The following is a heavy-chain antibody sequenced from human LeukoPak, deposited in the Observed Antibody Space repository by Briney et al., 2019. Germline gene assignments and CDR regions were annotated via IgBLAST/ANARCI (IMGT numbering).Heavy chain of an antibody. Sequence: GGSVTLSCATSGFTFSRYAMSWVRQAPGKGREWVSGISGSGGNTYYADSVKGRFTISRNYSKNTLYLQINSLRAEDTAVYYCARHYGSGSYGEYYFDYWGQGTLVTVSS. J-gene: IGHJ4*02. CDR2: ISGSGGNT. CDR3: ARHYGSGSYGEYYFDY. V-gene: IGHV3-23*01. CDR1: GFTFSRYA. D-gene: IGHD3-10*01.